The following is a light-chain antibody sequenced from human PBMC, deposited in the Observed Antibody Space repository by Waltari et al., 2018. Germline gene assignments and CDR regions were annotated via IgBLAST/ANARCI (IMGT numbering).Light chain of an antibody. V-gene: IGLV1-44*01. CDR2: SNN. J-gene: IGLJ2*01. CDR3: AAWDDSLNGVV. Sequence: QSVLTQPPSASGTPGQRVTISCSGSSSHIGSTTVNWYQQPPGTAPKLLIYSNNQRPSGVPDRFSGSKSGTSASLAISGLQSEDEADYYCAAWDDSLNGVVFGGGTKLTVL. CDR1: SSHIGSTT.